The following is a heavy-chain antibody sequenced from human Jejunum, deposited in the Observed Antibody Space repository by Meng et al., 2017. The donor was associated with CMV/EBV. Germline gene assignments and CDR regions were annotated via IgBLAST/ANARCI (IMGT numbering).Heavy chain of an antibody. D-gene: IGHD5-18*01. CDR3: AREGGYNYGSVD. Sequence: ASGFTFSSYRMTWVRQAPGRGLEWVSYISSSSLSIIYADSVKGRFTNSRDNAKSLLYLQMNSLRAEDTAVYYCAREGGYNYGSVDWGQGTLVTVSS. J-gene: IGHJ4*02. V-gene: IGHV3-48*04. CDR1: GFTFSSYR. CDR2: ISSSSLSI.